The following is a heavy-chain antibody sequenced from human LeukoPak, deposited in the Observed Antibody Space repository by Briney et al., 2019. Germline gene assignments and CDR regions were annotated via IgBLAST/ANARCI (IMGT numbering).Heavy chain of an antibody. CDR2: IYHSGST. CDR1: GYSISSGYY. CDR3: ARAVISSSVWFDP. D-gene: IGHD6-6*01. V-gene: IGHV4-38-2*02. J-gene: IGHJ5*02. Sequence: PSETLSLTCTVFGYSISSGYYWGWIRQPPGKGLEWIGSIYHSGSTYYNPSLKSRVTISVDTSKNQFSLKLSSVTAADTAVYYCARAVISSSVWFDPWGQGTLVTVSS.